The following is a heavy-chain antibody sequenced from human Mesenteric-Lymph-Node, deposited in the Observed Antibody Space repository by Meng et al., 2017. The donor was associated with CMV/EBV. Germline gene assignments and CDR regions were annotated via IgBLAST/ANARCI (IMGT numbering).Heavy chain of an antibody. CDR2: IYYGRNT. J-gene: IGHJ4*02. CDR3: AKANAGMVIDN. Sequence: ESLKISCTVSGASIGSSDYYWDWIRQTPGTGLEWVGSIYYGRNTYYNPSLKSRVTISIDTSKNQFSLKLTTVTAADTGVYYCAKANAGMVIDNWGQGTLVTVSS. D-gene: IGHD3-3*01. V-gene: IGHV4-39*01. CDR1: GASIGSSDYY.